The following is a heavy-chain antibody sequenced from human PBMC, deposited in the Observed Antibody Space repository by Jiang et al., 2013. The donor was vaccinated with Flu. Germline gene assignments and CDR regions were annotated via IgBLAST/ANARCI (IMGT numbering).Heavy chain of an antibody. V-gene: IGHV7-4-1*02. J-gene: IGHJ4*02. Sequence: SGYIFTTYAINWVRQAPGQGLEWMGWINTRTGNPTYAQGFTGRFVFSLDTSVSTAYLQISSLKAEDTAVYYCARVRWQWLATPGYWGQGTLVTVSS. CDR2: INTRTGNP. CDR1: GYIFTTYA. D-gene: IGHD6-19*01. CDR3: ARVRWQWLATPGY.